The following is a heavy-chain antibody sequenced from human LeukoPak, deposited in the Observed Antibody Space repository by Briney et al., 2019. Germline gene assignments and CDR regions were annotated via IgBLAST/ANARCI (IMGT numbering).Heavy chain of an antibody. V-gene: IGHV3-30*18. CDR3: ANLTPRGHGMDV. J-gene: IGHJ6*02. CDR2: IAYNGSSA. Sequence: GGSLRLSCRASGFTFRSLGMHWVRQAPGKGLEWVAVIAYNGSSAYYGDPVKGRFTISRDNSKNTLYLQLNSLRPEDTAVYYCANLTPRGHGMDVWGHGTTVIVSS. CDR1: GFTFRSLG. D-gene: IGHD3-10*01.